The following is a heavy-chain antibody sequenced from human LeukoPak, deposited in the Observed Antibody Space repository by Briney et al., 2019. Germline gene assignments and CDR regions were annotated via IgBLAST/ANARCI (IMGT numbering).Heavy chain of an antibody. D-gene: IGHD4-11*01. J-gene: IGHJ4*02. Sequence: GTSLRLSCAASGFTFSSYGMHWVRQAPGKGLEWVALISYDGSEKYYADSVKGRFTISRDNSKNTLHLQMNSLRAEDTAVYYCAKNEYSNLYYFDHWGQGTLVTASS. V-gene: IGHV3-30*18. CDR2: ISYDGSEK. CDR1: GFTFSSYG. CDR3: AKNEYSNLYYFDH.